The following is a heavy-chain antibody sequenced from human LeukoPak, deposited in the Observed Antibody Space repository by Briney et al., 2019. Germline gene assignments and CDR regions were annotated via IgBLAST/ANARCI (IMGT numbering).Heavy chain of an antibody. D-gene: IGHD6-6*01. CDR2: IYHSGST. Sequence: SETLSLTCTVPGGSISSGGYYWSWIRQPPGKGLEWIGYIYHSGSTYYNPSLKSRVTISVDRSKNQFSLKLSSVTAADTAVYYCARAVYSSSPGAEYFQHWGQGTLVTVSS. V-gene: IGHV4-30-2*01. CDR1: GGSISSGGYY. CDR3: ARAVYSSSPGAEYFQH. J-gene: IGHJ1*01.